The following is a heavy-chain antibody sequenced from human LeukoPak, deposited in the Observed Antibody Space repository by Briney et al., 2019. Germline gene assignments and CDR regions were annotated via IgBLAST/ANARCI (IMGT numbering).Heavy chain of an antibody. Sequence: GESLQISCQGSGYGFTSYWISWVRQVPGKGLEWMGRLDPSDSYTNYGPSFQGHVTISVDKSISTAYLQWSGLKASDTAMYYCARRGGGPYGEYWYFDLWGRGTLVTVSS. CDR2: LDPSDSYT. CDR1: GYGFTSYW. J-gene: IGHJ2*01. CDR3: ARRGGGPYGEYWYFDL. V-gene: IGHV5-10-1*01. D-gene: IGHD3-16*01.